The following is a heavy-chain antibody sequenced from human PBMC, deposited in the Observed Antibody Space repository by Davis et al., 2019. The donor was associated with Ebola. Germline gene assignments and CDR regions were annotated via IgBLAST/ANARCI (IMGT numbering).Heavy chain of an antibody. Sequence: MPSETLSLTCTVSGGSISSSGYYWAWIRRPPGKGLEWIGSAYYSGFSGSTHYNPSLKSRVTISADTSKNQLSLRMSSGTAADTAVYYCARQSAQEYGMDVWGQGTTVAVSS. V-gene: IGHV4-39*01. CDR3: ARQSAQEYGMDV. CDR2: AYYSGFSGST. J-gene: IGHJ6*02. CDR1: GGSISSSGYY.